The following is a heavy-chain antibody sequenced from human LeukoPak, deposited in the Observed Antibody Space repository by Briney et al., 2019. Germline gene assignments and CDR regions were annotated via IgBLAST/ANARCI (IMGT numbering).Heavy chain of an antibody. CDR1: GGSISSYY. CDR3: ARQGSGWYRWFDP. Sequence: SETLSLTCTVSGGSISSYYWSWIRQPPGKGLEWIGYIYYSGSTNYNPSLKSRVTISVDTSKNQFSLKLSSVTAADTAVYYCARQGSGWYRWFDPWGQGTLVTVSS. D-gene: IGHD6-19*01. CDR2: IYYSGST. V-gene: IGHV4-59*08. J-gene: IGHJ5*02.